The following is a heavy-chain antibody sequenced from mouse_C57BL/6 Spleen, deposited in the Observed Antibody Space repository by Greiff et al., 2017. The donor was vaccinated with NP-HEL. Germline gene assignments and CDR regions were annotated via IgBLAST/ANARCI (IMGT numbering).Heavy chain of an antibody. V-gene: IGHV1-53*01. Sequence: QVQLQQPGTELVKPGASVKLSCKASGYTFTSYWMHWVKQRPGQGLEWIGNINPSNGGTNYNEKFKSKATLTVDKSSSTAYMQLSSLTSEDSAVYYCARYGLYDGYHWYFDVWGTGTTVTVSS. CDR1: GYTFTSYW. J-gene: IGHJ1*03. CDR2: INPSNGGT. D-gene: IGHD2-3*01. CDR3: ARYGLYDGYHWYFDV.